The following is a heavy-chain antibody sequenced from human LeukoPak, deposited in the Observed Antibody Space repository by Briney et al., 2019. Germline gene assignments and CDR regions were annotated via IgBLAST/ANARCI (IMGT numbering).Heavy chain of an antibody. V-gene: IGHV3-7*01. D-gene: IGHD5-12*01. CDR2: IKQDGSEK. CDR1: GFTFSSYW. Sequence: GGSLRLSCAASGFTFSSYWMSWVRQAPGKGLEWVANIKQDGSEKYYVDSVKGRFTISRDNAKNSLYLQMNSLRAEDTAVYYCARGGYNYYYYMDVWGKGTTVTVSS. J-gene: IGHJ6*03. CDR3: ARGGYNYYYYMDV.